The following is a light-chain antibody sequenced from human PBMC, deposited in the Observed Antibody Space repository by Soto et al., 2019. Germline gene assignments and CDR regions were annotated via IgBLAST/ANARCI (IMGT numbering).Light chain of an antibody. CDR2: DVS. J-gene: IGLJ3*02. V-gene: IGLV2-14*03. CDR3: SSYTSSGTWV. Sequence: QSVLTQPASVSGSPGQSISISCTGSSSDVGGYNYVSWCQQHPGKAPKTMIYDVSNRPSGVSNRFSGSKSGNTASLTISGLQAEDEADYSCSSYTSSGTWVFGGGTKLTVL. CDR1: SSDVGGYNY.